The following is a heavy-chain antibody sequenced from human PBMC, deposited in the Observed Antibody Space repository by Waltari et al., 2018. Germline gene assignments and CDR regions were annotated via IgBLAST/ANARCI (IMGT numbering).Heavy chain of an antibody. Sequence: QVQLVESGGGVVQPGGSLRLSCAASGLTFSTYAMNWARQAPGKGLEWVAFISHDGSDKYYPDSVKGRFTISRDNSKNTLYLQMNSLRAEDTAVYYCARPFGSSSEGRYWGQGTLVTVSS. CDR1: GLTFSTYA. CDR2: ISHDGSDK. D-gene: IGHD6-6*01. V-gene: IGHV3-30-3*01. CDR3: ARPFGSSSEGRY. J-gene: IGHJ4*02.